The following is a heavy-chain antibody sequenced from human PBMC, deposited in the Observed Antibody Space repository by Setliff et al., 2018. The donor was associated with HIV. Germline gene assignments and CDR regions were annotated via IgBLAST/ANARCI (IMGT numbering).Heavy chain of an antibody. V-gene: IGHV4-39*01. CDR2: IYYSGST. D-gene: IGHD5-18*01. J-gene: IGHJ4*02. CDR3: ARRDGYSSGFYFDY. CDR1: GGSISSSTYY. Sequence: SETLSLTCTVSGGSISSSTYYWGWIRQPPGKGLEWIGTIYYSGSTYYNPSLKSRLTISVDTSKNQFSLQLSSVTAADTAVYYCARRDGYSSGFYFDYWGQGTLVTVSS.